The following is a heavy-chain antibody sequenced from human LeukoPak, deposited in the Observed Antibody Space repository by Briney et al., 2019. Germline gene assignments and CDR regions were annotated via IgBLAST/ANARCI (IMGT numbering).Heavy chain of an antibody. CDR3: TRGPVKYYFDY. CDR2: ISWNSGSI. J-gene: IGHJ4*02. CDR1: GFTFNDYA. Sequence: GGSLRLSCAASGFTFNDYAMHWVRQAPGKGLEWVSGISWNSGSIGYADSVKGRFTISRDNAKNSLYLQMNSLRAEDTAVYYCTRGPVKYYFDYWGQGTLVTVSS. D-gene: IGHD3-16*02. V-gene: IGHV3-9*01.